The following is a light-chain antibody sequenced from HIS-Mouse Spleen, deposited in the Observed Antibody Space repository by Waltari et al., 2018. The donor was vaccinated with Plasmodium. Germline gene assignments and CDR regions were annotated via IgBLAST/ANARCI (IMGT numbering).Light chain of an antibody. CDR3: SSYTSSSTYV. Sequence: QSALTQPASVSGSPGQSITISCTGTSSSVGGYNYVSWYQQHPGKAPKLMIYEVSNRPSGVSNRFSGSKSGNPASLTISGLQAEDEADYYCSSYTSSSTYVFGTGTKVTVL. CDR2: EVS. V-gene: IGLV2-14*01. J-gene: IGLJ1*01. CDR1: SSSVGGYNY.